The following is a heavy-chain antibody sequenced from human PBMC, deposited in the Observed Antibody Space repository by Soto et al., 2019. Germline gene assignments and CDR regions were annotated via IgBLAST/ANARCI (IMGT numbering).Heavy chain of an antibody. CDR3: ARENSGYDKYYYYYYYMDV. CDR1: GFTVSSNY. V-gene: IGHV3-53*04. D-gene: IGHD5-12*01. J-gene: IGHJ6*03. CDR2: IYSGSST. Sequence: GGSLRLSCAASGFTVSSNYMSWVRQAPGKGLEWVSVIYSGSSTSYADSVKGRFTISRHNSKNTLYLQMNSLRAEDTAVYYCARENSGYDKYYYYYYYMDVWGKGTTVTVSS.